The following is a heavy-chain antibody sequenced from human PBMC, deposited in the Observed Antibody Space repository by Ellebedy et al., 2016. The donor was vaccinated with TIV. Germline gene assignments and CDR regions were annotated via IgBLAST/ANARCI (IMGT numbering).Heavy chain of an antibody. CDR2: IFCSGST. Sequence: MPSETLSLTCTVSGGSIGPTYWRWIRQHPGQGLKWIGSIFCSGSTYYNSSLKSRVTISVDTSKNQFSLKLSSVTAADTAVYYCARHVVTCYDSSGYHYVGDVFAFDIWGQGTMVTASS. V-gene: IGHV4-39*01. D-gene: IGHD3-22*01. CDR1: GGSIGPTY. J-gene: IGHJ3*02. CDR3: ARHVVTCYDSSGYHYVGDVFAFDI.